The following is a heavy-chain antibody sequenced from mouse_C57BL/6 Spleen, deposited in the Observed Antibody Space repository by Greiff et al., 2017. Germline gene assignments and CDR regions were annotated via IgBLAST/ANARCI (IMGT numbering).Heavy chain of an antibody. CDR1: GYTFTSYG. Sequence: QVQLKQSGAELARPGASVKLSCKASGYTFTSYGISWVKQRTGQGLEWIGEIYPRSGITYYNEKFKGKATLTADKSSSTAYMELRSLTSEDSAVYFCARDSSGYVAMDYWGQGTSVTVSS. D-gene: IGHD3-2*02. J-gene: IGHJ4*01. V-gene: IGHV1-81*01. CDR3: ARDSSGYVAMDY. CDR2: IYPRSGIT.